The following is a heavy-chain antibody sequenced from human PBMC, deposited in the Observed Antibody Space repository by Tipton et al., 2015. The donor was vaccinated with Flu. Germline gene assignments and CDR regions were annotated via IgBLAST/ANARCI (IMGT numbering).Heavy chain of an antibody. V-gene: IGHV4-31*03. J-gene: IGHJ4*02. CDR3: AVGVVTSIQPFDY. D-gene: IGHD2-21*02. CDR1: GGSISSGGYY. CDR2: IYYSGST. Sequence: TLSLTCTVSGGSISSGGYYWSWIRQHPGKGLEWIGYIYYSGSTYYNPSLKSRVTISVDTSKNQFSLKLSSVTAADTAVYYCAVGVVTSIQPFDYWGQGTLFTVSS.